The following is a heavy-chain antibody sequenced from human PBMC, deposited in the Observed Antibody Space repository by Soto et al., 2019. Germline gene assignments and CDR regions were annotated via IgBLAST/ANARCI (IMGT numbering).Heavy chain of an antibody. CDR1: GYTFTSYG. Sequence: GASVKVSCKASGYTFTSYGISWVRQAPGQGLEWMGWISAYNGNTNYAQKLQGRVTMTTDTSTSTAYMELRSLRSDDTAVYYCAGRGYCSSTSCPVYRDYYYYYMDVWGKGTTVTVSS. CDR3: AGRGYCSSTSCPVYRDYYYYYMDV. V-gene: IGHV1-18*01. J-gene: IGHJ6*03. CDR2: ISAYNGNT. D-gene: IGHD2-2*01.